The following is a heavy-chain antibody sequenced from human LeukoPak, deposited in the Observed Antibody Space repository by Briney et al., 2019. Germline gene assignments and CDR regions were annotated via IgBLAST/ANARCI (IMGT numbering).Heavy chain of an antibody. CDR2: ISGSGSST. D-gene: IGHD2/OR15-2a*01. CDR1: GFTFSSYG. V-gene: IGHV3-23*01. CDR3: ARSTTPNENEYFEH. Sequence: PGGSLRLSCAASGFTFSSYGMSWVRQAPGKGLEWVSAISGSGSSTYYADSVKGRFTISRDNSKNTLYLQMNSLRADDTAVYYCARSTTPNENEYFEHWGQGTLVTVSS. J-gene: IGHJ1*01.